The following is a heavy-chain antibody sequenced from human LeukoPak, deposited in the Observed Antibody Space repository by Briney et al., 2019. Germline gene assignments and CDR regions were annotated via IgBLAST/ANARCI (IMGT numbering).Heavy chain of an antibody. CDR3: VRDQTVFTILDY. Sequence: PGGSLRPSCAAAGFTFSNYWMHWVRQAPGKGLVWVAAIKTDGSDMQYADSVKGRLAISRDNAKNTVYLQMNSLRDEDTAVYYCVRDQTVFTILDYWGQGTLVTVSS. CDR2: IKTDGSDM. D-gene: IGHD4-17*01. V-gene: IGHV3-74*03. CDR1: GFTFSNYW. J-gene: IGHJ4*02.